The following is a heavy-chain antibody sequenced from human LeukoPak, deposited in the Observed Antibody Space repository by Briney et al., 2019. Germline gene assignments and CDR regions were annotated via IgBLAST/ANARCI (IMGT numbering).Heavy chain of an antibody. V-gene: IGHV5-51*01. CDR3: ARTVEMATIVGYFDY. CDR1: GYSFTSYW. D-gene: IGHD5-24*01. J-gene: IGHJ4*02. Sequence: GGSLRLSCKGSGYSFTSYWIGWVRQMPGKSLEWMGIIYPGDSDTRYSPSFQGQVTISADKSISTAYLQWSSLKASDTAMYYCARTVEMATIVGYFDYWGQGTLVTVSS. CDR2: IYPGDSDT.